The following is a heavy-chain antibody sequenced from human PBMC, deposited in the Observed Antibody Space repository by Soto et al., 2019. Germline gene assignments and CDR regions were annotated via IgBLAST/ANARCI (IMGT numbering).Heavy chain of an antibody. CDR3: ARRYGSGFDY. V-gene: IGHV4-59*08. J-gene: IGHJ4*02. D-gene: IGHD3-10*01. Sequence: SETLSLTFTVSGASISGYHWSWIRQPPGKGLECLGYISYSGSTNYNPSLKSRVTMSIDTSKNQFSLKLSSVTAADTAVYYCARRYGSGFDYWGQGTLVTVS. CDR2: ISYSGST. CDR1: GASISGYH.